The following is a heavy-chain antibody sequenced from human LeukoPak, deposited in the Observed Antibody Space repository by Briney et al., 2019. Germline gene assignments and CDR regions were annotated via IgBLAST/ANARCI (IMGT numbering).Heavy chain of an antibody. Sequence: PGGTLRLSCATSGFTFSSYPVSWVRQAPGRGLEWVSVISGNSGATYYADSVKGRFTISRDNAKNTVYLQMNNLRGEDTALYYCSKAGDTNYYRHGDYWGQGTLVTVSS. D-gene: IGHD4-11*01. CDR3: SKAGDTNYYRHGDY. CDR2: ISGNSGAT. V-gene: IGHV3-23*01. J-gene: IGHJ4*02. CDR1: GFTFSSYP.